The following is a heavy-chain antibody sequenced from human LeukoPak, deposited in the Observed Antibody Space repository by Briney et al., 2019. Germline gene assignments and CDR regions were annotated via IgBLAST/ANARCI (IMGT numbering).Heavy chain of an antibody. Sequence: GGSLRLSCAASGFTFSSYSMNWVRQAPGKGLEWVSSISSSSYIYYADSVKGRFTIARDKAKNSLYLQMNSLRAEDTAIYYCAREGMVATFDYWGQGTLVTVSS. CDR3: AREGMVATFDY. CDR2: ISSSSYI. CDR1: GFTFSSYS. V-gene: IGHV3-21*01. J-gene: IGHJ4*02. D-gene: IGHD5-12*01.